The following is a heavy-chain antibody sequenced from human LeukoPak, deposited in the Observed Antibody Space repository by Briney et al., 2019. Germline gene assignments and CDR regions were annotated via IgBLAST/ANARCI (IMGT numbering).Heavy chain of an antibody. CDR2: INHSGST. CDR1: GGSFSGDY. V-gene: IGHV4-34*01. J-gene: IGHJ3*02. Sequence: SETLSLTCAVYGGSFSGDYWSWIRQPPQKGLERIGEINHSGSTNYNPSLKSRVTISVDTSKNQFSLQLSSVTAADTAVYYCASRTSSGWSRLFDIWGQGTMVTVSS. D-gene: IGHD6-19*01. CDR3: ASRTSSGWSRLFDI.